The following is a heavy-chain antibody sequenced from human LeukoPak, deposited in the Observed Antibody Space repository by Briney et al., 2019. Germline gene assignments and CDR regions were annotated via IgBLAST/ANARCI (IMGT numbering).Heavy chain of an antibody. Sequence: GGSLRLSCAASGFTFSSYAMSWVRQAPGKGLEWVSAISGSGGSTYYADSVKGRFTISRDNSKNTLYLQMNSLGAEDTAVYYCAKWGLYCSSTSCYAPFQHWGQGTLVTVSS. CDR1: GFTFSSYA. CDR3: AKWGLYCSSTSCYAPFQH. D-gene: IGHD2-2*01. V-gene: IGHV3-23*01. CDR2: ISGSGGST. J-gene: IGHJ1*01.